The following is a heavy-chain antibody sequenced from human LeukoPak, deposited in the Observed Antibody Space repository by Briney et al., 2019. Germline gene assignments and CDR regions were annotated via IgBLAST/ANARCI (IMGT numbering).Heavy chain of an antibody. D-gene: IGHD2-8*02. CDR1: GGSISSYY. V-gene: IGHV4-4*09. CDR3: ARHVGTAWYWAFDI. CDR2: TYISGNT. Sequence: LETLSLTCTVSGGSISSYYWCWIRQSPGNGPEWIGHTYISGNTNHNPSLKSRVSISVDTSQIQYALNLSSGTAADTAVYYCARHVGTAWYWAFDIWGQGTLVTVSS. J-gene: IGHJ3*02.